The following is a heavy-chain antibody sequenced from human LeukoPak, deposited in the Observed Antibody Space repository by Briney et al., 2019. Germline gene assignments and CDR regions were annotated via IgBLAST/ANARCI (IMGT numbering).Heavy chain of an antibody. CDR3: ARASYYYDSSGYYYPGDY. J-gene: IGHJ4*02. CDR1: GYTFTGYY. CDR2: INPNSGGT. V-gene: IGHV1-2*02. D-gene: IGHD3-22*01. Sequence: ASVKVSCKASGYTFTGYYMHWVRQAPGQGLEWMGWINPNSGGTNYAQKFQGRVTMTRDTSISTAYMELSRLRSDDTAVYYYARASYYYDSSGYYYPGDYWGQGTLVTVSS.